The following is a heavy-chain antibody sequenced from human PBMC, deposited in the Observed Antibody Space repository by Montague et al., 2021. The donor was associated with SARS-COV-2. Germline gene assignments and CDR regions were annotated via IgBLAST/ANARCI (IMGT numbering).Heavy chain of an antibody. CDR3: ARDAHYDILTGYFGY. CDR2: ISSSSSYI. CDR1: GFTFSSYR. V-gene: IGHV3-21*01. D-gene: IGHD3-9*01. Sequence: SLRLSCAASGFTFSSYRMNWVRQAPGKGLEWVSSISSSSSYIYYADSVKGRFTISRDNAKNSLYLQMNSLRAEDTAVYYCARDAHYDILTGYFGYWGQGTLVTVSS. J-gene: IGHJ4*02.